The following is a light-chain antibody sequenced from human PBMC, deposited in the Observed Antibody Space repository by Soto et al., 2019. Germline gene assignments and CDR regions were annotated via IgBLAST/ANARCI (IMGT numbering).Light chain of an antibody. J-gene: IGKJ1*01. Sequence: EIVLTQSPGTLSLSPGERATLSCRASQSVSSSYLAWYQQKPGQAPRLLIYGASSRATGIPDRFSGSGSGTDFTLTISRLEPEDFAVYYCQQYRSSPPWTFGQGTKAEIK. CDR3: QQYRSSPPWT. CDR2: GAS. CDR1: QSVSSSY. V-gene: IGKV3-20*01.